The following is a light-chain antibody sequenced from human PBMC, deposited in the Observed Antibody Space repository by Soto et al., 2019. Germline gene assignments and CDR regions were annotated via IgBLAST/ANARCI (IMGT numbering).Light chain of an antibody. V-gene: IGKV1-5*03. CDR1: QTISSW. J-gene: IGKJ1*01. CDR2: KAS. CDR3: QHYNSYSEA. Sequence: EIQSTQCPSPLSGSVGDRVTITCQASQTISSWLAWYQQKPGKAPKLLIYKASTLKSGVPSRFSGSGSGTEFTLTISSLQPDDVATYYCQHYNSYSEALGQGTKVDIK.